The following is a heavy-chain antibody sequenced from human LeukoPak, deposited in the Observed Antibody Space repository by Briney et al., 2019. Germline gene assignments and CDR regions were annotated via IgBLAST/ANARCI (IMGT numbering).Heavy chain of an antibody. J-gene: IGHJ6*03. D-gene: IGHD2/OR15-2a*01. V-gene: IGHV3-23*01. CDR1: GFTFSSYW. CDR3: ARDPISSTTALLWGYMDV. CDR2: ISGSGAYT. Sequence: GGSLRLSCAASGFTFSSYWMSWVRQAPGKGLEWVSTISGSGAYTYYADSVKGRFTISRDNSKNTLYLQMNSLRAEDTAVYYCARDPISSTTALLWGYMDVWGKGTTVTVSS.